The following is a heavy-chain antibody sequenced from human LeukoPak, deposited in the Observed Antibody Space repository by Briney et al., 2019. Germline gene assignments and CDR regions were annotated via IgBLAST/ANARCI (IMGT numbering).Heavy chain of an antibody. CDR2: IYPGDSET. CDR3: ARQYITSSPFDY. V-gene: IGHV5-51*01. CDR1: GYTFSDDW. J-gene: IGHJ4*02. Sequence: GESLKISCQGSGYTFSDDWIAWVRQMPGKGLEWMGIIYPGDSETRYSPSFQGQVTFSAVKSISTAYLQWTSLEASDTAMYYCARQYITSSPFDYWGQGTLLSVSS. D-gene: IGHD6-6*01.